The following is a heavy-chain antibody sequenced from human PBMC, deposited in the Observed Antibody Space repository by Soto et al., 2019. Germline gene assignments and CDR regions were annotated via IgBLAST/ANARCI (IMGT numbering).Heavy chain of an antibody. CDR1: GVSLSPHY. CDR2: SYYSGST. J-gene: IGHJ4*02. D-gene: IGHD3-10*01. CDR3: ARGSYYGSGEN. V-gene: IGHV4-59*11. Sequence: SETLSLTCAVSGVSLSPHYWNWIRQPPGKGLEWIGYSYYSGSTTYNHALKSRVTISVDTSKNQFSLNLRSVTAADTAVYYCARGSYYGSGENWGQGTLVTV.